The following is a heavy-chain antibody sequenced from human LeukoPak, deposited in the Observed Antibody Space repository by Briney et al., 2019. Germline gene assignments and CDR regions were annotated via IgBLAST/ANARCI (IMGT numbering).Heavy chain of an antibody. J-gene: IGHJ3*02. CDR2: IYSGGST. CDR3: ARDGGIVGATIDAFDI. CDR1: GFTVSSNY. Sequence: GGSLRLSCAASGFTVSSNYMSWVRQAPGKGLEWVSVIYSGGSTYYADSVKGRFTISRDNSKNTLYLQMNSLRADDTAVYYCARDGGIVGATIDAFDIWGQGTMVTVSS. V-gene: IGHV3-53*01. D-gene: IGHD1-26*01.